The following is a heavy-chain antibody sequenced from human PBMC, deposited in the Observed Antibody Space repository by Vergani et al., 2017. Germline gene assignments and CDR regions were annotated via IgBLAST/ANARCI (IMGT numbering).Heavy chain of an antibody. Sequence: QVQLVQSGAEVKKPGSSVKVSCKASGGTFSSYAISWVRQAPGQGLEWMGRIIPIFGTANSAQKFQGRVTITADESTSTAYMELCSLRSEDTAGYYCARCGRWXVAATRYYYYGMDVWGQGTTVTVSS. V-gene: IGHV1-69*13. CDR1: GGTFSSYA. D-gene: IGHD2-15*01. CDR2: IIPIFGTA. CDR3: ARCGRWXVAATRYYYYGMDV. J-gene: IGHJ6*02.